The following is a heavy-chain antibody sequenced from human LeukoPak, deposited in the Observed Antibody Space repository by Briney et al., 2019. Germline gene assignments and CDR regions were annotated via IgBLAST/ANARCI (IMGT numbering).Heavy chain of an antibody. Sequence: GGSLRLPCAASGFTVSSNYMSWVRQAPGKGLEWVSVIYSGGSTYYADSVKGRFTISRDNSKNTLYLQMNGLRAEDTAVYYCARGGYDSVDYWGQGTLVTVSS. J-gene: IGHJ4*02. CDR2: IYSGGST. D-gene: IGHD5-12*01. V-gene: IGHV3-66*01. CDR3: ARGGYDSVDY. CDR1: GFTVSSNY.